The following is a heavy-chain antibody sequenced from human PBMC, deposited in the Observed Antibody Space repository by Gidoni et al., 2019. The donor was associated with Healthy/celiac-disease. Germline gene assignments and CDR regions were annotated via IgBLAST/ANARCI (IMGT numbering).Heavy chain of an antibody. CDR1: GGSFSGYY. CDR2: INHSGST. V-gene: IGHV4-34*01. J-gene: IGHJ6*02. Sequence: QVQLQQWGAGLLKPSETLSLTGAVYGGSFSGYYWSWIRRPPGKGLEWMGEINHSGSTNYNPPLKSRVTISVDTSKNQSSLKLSSVTAADTAVYYCARGPGAVGPGPRPPLAIAAAGTRYYYDYGMDVWGQGTTVTVSS. CDR3: ARGPGAVGPGPRPPLAIAAAGTRYYYDYGMDV. D-gene: IGHD6-13*01.